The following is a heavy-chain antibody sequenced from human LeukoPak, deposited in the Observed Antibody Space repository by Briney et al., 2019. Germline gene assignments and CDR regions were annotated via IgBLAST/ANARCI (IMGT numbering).Heavy chain of an antibody. Sequence: PGGSLRLSCAASGFSFDDYTMHWVRQAPGKGLEWVSLISWDGSITDYAGSVKGRFTISRDNSKDSLYLQMNSLRTEDTALYYCGKDIGISSSRTSDYWGQGTPVTVSS. CDR1: GFSFDDYT. V-gene: IGHV3-43*01. J-gene: IGHJ4*02. CDR2: ISWDGSIT. CDR3: GKDIGISSSRTSDY. D-gene: IGHD6-6*01.